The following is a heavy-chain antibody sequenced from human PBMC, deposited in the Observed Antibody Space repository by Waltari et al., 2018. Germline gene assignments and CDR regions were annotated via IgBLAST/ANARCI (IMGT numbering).Heavy chain of an antibody. V-gene: IGHV3-23*01. CDR2: IRGSGGST. D-gene: IGHD3-22*01. CDR1: GFTFSSYA. CDR3: AKPYFDSSGNDAFDI. J-gene: IGHJ3*02. Sequence: EVQLLESGGGLVQPGGSLRLSCAASGFTFSSYAMSWVRLAPGKGRGGVSAIRGSGGSTYYADAGKGRFTISRDNSKNTLYLQMNSLRAEDTAVYYCAKPYFDSSGNDAFDIWGQGTMVTASS.